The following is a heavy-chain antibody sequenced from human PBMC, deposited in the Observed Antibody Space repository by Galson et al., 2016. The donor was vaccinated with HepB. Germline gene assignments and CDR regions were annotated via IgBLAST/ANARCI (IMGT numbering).Heavy chain of an antibody. CDR1: GFTFSSYG. D-gene: IGHD6-13*01. Sequence: LRLSCAASGFTFSSYGMHWVRQAPGKGLEWVAVIWYDGQNKYYADSVKGRFTISRDNSKNTLYLQVNSLRVEDTAVYYCAGSSSRSYYFGINVWGQWTTVTVSS. CDR3: AGSSSRSYYFGINV. J-gene: IGHJ6*02. V-gene: IGHV3-33*01. CDR2: IWYDGQNK.